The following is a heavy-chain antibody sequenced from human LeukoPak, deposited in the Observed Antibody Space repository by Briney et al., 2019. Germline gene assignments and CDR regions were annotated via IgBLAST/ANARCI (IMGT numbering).Heavy chain of an antibody. CDR3: AKLTSMIVVIITA. Sequence: PGGSLRLSCAASGFTFSSYAMSWVRQAPGKGLEGVAAISGSGGTTYHADSVKGRFTISRDNSKNTLYLQMNSLRAEDTAVYYCAKLTSMIVVIITAWGQGTLVTVSS. D-gene: IGHD3-22*01. J-gene: IGHJ5*02. CDR2: ISGSGGTT. V-gene: IGHV3-23*01. CDR1: GFTFSSYA.